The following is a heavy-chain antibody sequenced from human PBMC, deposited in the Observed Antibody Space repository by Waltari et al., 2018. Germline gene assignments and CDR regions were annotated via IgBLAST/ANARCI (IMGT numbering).Heavy chain of an antibody. V-gene: IGHV4-38-2*01. J-gene: IGHJ4*02. D-gene: IGHD5-12*01. CDR2: IYHSGST. CDR1: GYSISSGYY. Sequence: QVQLQESGPGLVKPSETLSLTCAVSGYSISSGYYWGWIRQPPGKGLEWIGSIYHSGSTYYNPSLKSRVTISVDTSKNQFSLKLSSVTAADTAVYYCARPGTVTTITPRIDYWGQGTLVTVSS. CDR3: ARPGTVTTITPRIDY.